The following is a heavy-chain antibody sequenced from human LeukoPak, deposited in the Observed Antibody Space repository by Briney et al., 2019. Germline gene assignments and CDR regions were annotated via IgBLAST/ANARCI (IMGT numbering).Heavy chain of an antibody. Sequence: AGSLRLSCAASGLTFSSYSMTWVRQAPGKGLEWVSAIKGSGGSTYYADSVKGRFTISRDNSKNTLALQMNSLRAEHTALYYCAKVLYRWGSYYPTFVHWGQGTLVTVSS. CDR3: AKVLYRWGSYYPTFVH. CDR1: GLTFSSYS. D-gene: IGHD3-10*01. J-gene: IGHJ4*02. CDR2: IKGSGGST. V-gene: IGHV3-23*01.